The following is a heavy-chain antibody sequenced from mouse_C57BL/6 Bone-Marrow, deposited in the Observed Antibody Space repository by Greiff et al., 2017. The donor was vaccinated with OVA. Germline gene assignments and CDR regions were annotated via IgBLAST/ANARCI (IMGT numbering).Heavy chain of an antibody. D-gene: IGHD2-1*01. CDR3: AEGGGNSGLGYAMDY. CDR1: GFSLTSYG. CDR2: IWGGGST. J-gene: IGHJ4*01. V-gene: IGHV2-9*01. Sequence: VQLQQPGPGLVAPSQSLSITCTASGFSLTSYGVHWVRQPPGKGLEWLGVIWGGGSTNYNTALMSRLSIINDNSKCQVSFIMNSLQTDDTAIYYGAEGGGNSGLGYAMDYWGQGTSVTVSS.